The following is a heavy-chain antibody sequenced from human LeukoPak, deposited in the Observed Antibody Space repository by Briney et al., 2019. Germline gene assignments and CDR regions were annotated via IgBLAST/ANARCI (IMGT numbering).Heavy chain of an antibody. CDR3: AKGLVTTAADY. CDR2: INGAEST. CDR1: GFTFSSYD. Sequence: PGGSLRLSCAASGFTFSSYDMSWVRRAPGKGLEWVSTINGAESTYYAGSVKGRFTISRDNSKKTLYLQMNSLRAEDTAVYYCAKGLVTTAADYWGRGTLVTVAS. J-gene: IGHJ4*02. V-gene: IGHV3-23*01. D-gene: IGHD4-17*01.